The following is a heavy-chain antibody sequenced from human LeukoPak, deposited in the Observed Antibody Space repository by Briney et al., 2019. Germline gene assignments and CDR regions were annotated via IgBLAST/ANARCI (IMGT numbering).Heavy chain of an antibody. Sequence: PGGSLTLSCAASGFTFSSFSMNWVRQAPGRGLEWVASISSGYNHIYYADSVKGRFTISRDNAKNSLYLQMNTLRGEDTAVYYCARADIVVVPADPFDYWGQGTLVTVSS. CDR2: ISSGYNHI. D-gene: IGHD2-15*01. CDR1: GFTFSSFS. V-gene: IGHV3-21*01. J-gene: IGHJ4*02. CDR3: ARADIVVVPADPFDY.